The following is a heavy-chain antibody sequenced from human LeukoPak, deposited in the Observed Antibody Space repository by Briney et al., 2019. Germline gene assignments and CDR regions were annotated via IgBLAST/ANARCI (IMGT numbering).Heavy chain of an antibody. CDR2: IRSKGYGGTT. Sequence: GGSLRLSCTASGFSFCDYAMSWFRQAPGKGLEWVGFIRSKGYGGTTEYAASVKGRFTISRDDSKNIAYLEMNRLKTEDTAVYYCSRDHLLSYYDSGNYYSEPNHWGQGTLVTVSS. CDR1: GFSFCDYA. V-gene: IGHV3-49*03. D-gene: IGHD3-10*01. CDR3: SRDHLLSYYDSGNYYSEPNH. J-gene: IGHJ5*02.